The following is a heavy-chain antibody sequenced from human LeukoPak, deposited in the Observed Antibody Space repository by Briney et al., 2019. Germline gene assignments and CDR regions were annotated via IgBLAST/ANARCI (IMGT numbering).Heavy chain of an antibody. Sequence: GGSLRLSCAASGFTFSSYSMNWVRQAPGKGLEWVSSISSSSSYIYYADSVKGRFTISRDNAKNSLYLQMNSLRAEDTAVYYCARDSGSYLYYFDXXXXGXLXTVSS. D-gene: IGHD1-26*01. V-gene: IGHV3-21*01. CDR1: GFTFSSYS. CDR3: ARDSGSYLYYFDX. J-gene: IGHJ4*02. CDR2: ISSSSSYI.